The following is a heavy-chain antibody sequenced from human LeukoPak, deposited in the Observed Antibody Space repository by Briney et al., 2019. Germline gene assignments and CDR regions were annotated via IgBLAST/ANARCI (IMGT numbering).Heavy chain of an antibody. D-gene: IGHD2-15*01. V-gene: IGHV3-23*01. CDR2: ISGGGDST. Sequence: PGGSLRLSCTTSGFTFSSYAMNWVRQAPGKGLEWVSAISGGGDSTYYVDSVEGRFTISRDNSKNTLYLQMSSLRAEDTALYYCAKAFSGTCYSNLHHWGQGTLVTVSS. J-gene: IGHJ1*01. CDR3: AKAFSGTCYSNLHH. CDR1: GFTFSSYA.